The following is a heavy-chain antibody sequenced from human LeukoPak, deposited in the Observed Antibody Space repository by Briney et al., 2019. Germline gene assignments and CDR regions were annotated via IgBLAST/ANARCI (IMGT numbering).Heavy chain of an antibody. CDR3: ASDVGYCSSTSCYASGFDY. D-gene: IGHD2-2*01. J-gene: IGHJ4*02. CDR1: GFTFSSYA. CDR2: ISGSGGST. V-gene: IGHV3-23*01. Sequence: PGGSLRLSCAASGFTFSSYAMSWVRQAPGKGLEWVSAISGSGGSTYYADSVKGRFTISRDNSKNTLYLQMNSLRAEDTAVYYCASDVGYCSSTSCYASGFDYWGQGTLVTVSS.